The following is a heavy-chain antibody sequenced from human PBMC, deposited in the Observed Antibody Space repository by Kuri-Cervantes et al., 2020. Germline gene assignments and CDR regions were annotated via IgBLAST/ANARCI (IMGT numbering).Heavy chain of an antibody. D-gene: IGHD5-18*01. J-gene: IGHJ4*02. CDR1: GFPFSSYT. Sequence: GGSLRLSCAASGFPFSSYTMHWVRQAPGKGLEWVAIISNDGSNIYYADSVKGRFTISRDNSKITLHLQMSSLRVEDTALYYCARGIWLRRIFDYWGQGTLVTVSS. CDR3: ARGIWLRRIFDY. CDR2: ISNDGSNI. V-gene: IGHV3-30-3*01.